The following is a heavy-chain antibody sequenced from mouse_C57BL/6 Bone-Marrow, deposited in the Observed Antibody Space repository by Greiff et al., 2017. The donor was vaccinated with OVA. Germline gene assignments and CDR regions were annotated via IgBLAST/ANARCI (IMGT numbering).Heavy chain of an antibody. J-gene: IGHJ2*01. CDR3: AREWGYGKNY. CDR2: INPYNGGT. Sequence: EVKLQQSGPVLVKPGASVKMSCKASGYTFTDYYMNWVKQSHGKSLEWIGVINPYNGGTSYNQKFKGKATLTVDKSSSTAYMELNSLTSEDSAVYYCAREWGYGKNYWGQGTTLTVSS. V-gene: IGHV1-19*01. D-gene: IGHD2-1*01. CDR1: GYTFTDYY.